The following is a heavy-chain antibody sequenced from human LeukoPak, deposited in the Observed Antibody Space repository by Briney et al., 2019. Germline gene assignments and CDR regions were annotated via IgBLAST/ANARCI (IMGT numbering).Heavy chain of an antibody. CDR2: INPNSGGT. Sequence: ASVKVSCKASGYSFTSHYMHWVRQAPGQGLEWMGWINPNSGGTNYAQKFQGRVTMTRDTSISTAYMELSRLRSDDTAVYYCARVPLYSSGYLDYWGQGTLVTVSS. CDR3: ARVPLYSSGYLDY. CDR1: GYSFTSHY. J-gene: IGHJ4*02. D-gene: IGHD3-22*01. V-gene: IGHV1-2*02.